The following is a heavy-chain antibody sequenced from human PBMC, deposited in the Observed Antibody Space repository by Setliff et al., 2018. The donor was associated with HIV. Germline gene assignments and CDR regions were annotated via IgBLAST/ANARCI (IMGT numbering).Heavy chain of an antibody. D-gene: IGHD3-3*01. CDR1: GFTFSDYA. Sequence: GGSLRLSCTASGFTFSDYAMSWVRQAPGKGQEWVSAITGSEGSTYHADYVKGRFTISRDNSKNTLYLQMDSLRAEDTAVYYCAKDNNIWSGYYYYYYMDVWGKGTTVTVSS. V-gene: IGHV3-23*01. CDR3: AKDNNIWSGYYYYYYMDV. J-gene: IGHJ6*03. CDR2: ITGSEGST.